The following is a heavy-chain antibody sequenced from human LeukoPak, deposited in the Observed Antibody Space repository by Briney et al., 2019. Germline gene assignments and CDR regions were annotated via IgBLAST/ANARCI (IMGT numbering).Heavy chain of an antibody. CDR1: GFTFSSYA. V-gene: IGHV3-30*04. Sequence: GGSLRLSCAASGFTFSSYAMHWVRQAPGKGLEWVAVISYDGSNKYYADSVKGRFTISRDNSKNTLYLQMNSLRAEDTAVYYCAKDLGSSSWDFDYWGQGTLVTVSS. J-gene: IGHJ4*02. CDR3: AKDLGSSSWDFDY. D-gene: IGHD6-13*01. CDR2: ISYDGSNK.